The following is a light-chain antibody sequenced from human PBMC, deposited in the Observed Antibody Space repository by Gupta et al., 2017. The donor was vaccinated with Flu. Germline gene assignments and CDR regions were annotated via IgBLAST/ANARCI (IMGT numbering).Light chain of an antibody. CDR3: HSYTSSSTLA. Sequence: QSALTQPASVSGSPGQSTTISRPGTSSDVGGYNYVSWYQQHPGKAPKLMIYEVSNRPSGVSDRFSGSKSGNTASLTISGLQAKDEADYYCHSYTSSSTLAFGGGTKLTVL. CDR1: SSDVGGYNY. V-gene: IGLV2-14*01. J-gene: IGLJ2*01. CDR2: EVS.